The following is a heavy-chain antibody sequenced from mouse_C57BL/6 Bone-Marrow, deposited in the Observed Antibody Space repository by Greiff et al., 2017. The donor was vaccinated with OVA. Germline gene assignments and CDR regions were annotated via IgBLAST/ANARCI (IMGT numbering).Heavy chain of an antibody. D-gene: IGHD1-1*01. CDR2: IYPRSGNT. CDR1: GYTFTSYG. Sequence: VKLMESGAELARPGASVKLSCKASGYTFTSYGISWVKQRTGQGLEWIGEIYPRSGNTYYNEKFKGKATLTADKSSSTAYMELRSLTSEDSAVYFCARWRTTVVARDWGQGTTLTVSS. V-gene: IGHV1-81*01. J-gene: IGHJ2*01. CDR3: ARWRTTVVARD.